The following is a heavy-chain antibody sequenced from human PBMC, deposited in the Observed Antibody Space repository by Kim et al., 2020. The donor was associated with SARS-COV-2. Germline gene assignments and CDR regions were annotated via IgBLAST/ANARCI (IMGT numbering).Heavy chain of an antibody. Sequence: SETLSLTCAVYGGSFSGYYWSWIRQPPGKGLEWIGEINHSGSTNYNTSSKSRVTITVDTTKNQSSQKLSSVTAADTAVYYCAGFPEPYSVLMVYARYGMDVWGQGTTVTVSS. CDR2: INHSGST. CDR3: AGFPEPYSVLMVYARYGMDV. J-gene: IGHJ6*02. D-gene: IGHD2-8*01. V-gene: IGHV4-34*01. CDR1: GGSFSGYY.